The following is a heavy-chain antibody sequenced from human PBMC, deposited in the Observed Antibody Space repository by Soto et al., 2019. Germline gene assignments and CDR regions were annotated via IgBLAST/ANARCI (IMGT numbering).Heavy chain of an antibody. D-gene: IGHD3-16*01. CDR3: ARGGNHVWGSSEF. CDR1: GYTFTTYS. Sequence: GASVKVSCKPSGYTFTTYSINWVRQAPGQGLEWMGWMRTDNGNTNYAQKFKGRVTMTTDTSTSTAYLELRSPKSDDTAIYYCARGGNHVWGSSEFWGQGTLVTVSS. J-gene: IGHJ4*02. CDR2: MRTDNGNT. V-gene: IGHV1-18*01.